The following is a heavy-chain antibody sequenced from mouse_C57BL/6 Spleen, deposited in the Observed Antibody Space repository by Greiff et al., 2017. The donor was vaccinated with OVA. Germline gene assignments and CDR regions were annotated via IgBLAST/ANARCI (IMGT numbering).Heavy chain of an antibody. J-gene: IGHJ2*01. Sequence: QVQLKQSGAELARPGASVKLSCKASGYTFTSYGISWVKQRTGQGLEWIGEIYPRSGNTYYNEKFKGKATLTADKSSSTAYMELRSLTSEDSAVYFCARRDSSYYFDYWGQGTTLTVSS. CDR3: ARRDSSYYFDY. D-gene: IGHD3-2*01. CDR1: GYTFTSYG. CDR2: IYPRSGNT. V-gene: IGHV1-81*01.